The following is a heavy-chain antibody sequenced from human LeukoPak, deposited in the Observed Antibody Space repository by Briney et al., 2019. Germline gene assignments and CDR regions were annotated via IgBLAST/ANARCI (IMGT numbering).Heavy chain of an antibody. CDR1: GFTLSDYW. J-gene: IGHJ4*02. D-gene: IGHD5-12*01. CDR3: ARDCGTSGCDF. CDR2: ISTDGSST. V-gene: IGHV3-74*01. Sequence: PGGSLRLSCAASGFTLSDYWMHWVRHAPGKGLVWVSRISTDGSSTTNADSVKGRFTISRDNAKNMVYLQMNSLRVEDTAVYYCARDCGTSGCDFWGQGTLVTVSS.